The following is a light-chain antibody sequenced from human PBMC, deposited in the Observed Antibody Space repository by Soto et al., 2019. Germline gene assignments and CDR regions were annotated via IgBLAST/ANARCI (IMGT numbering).Light chain of an antibody. CDR3: QQRYNWPPLT. CDR1: QSVGIH. J-gene: IGKJ4*01. CDR2: EAS. Sequence: EVVLTQSPGTLSLSPGERATLSCRASQSVGIHLAWYQQKPGRAPRLLIYEASNRATGIPARFSGSGSGTDFVLTISSLAPEDFAVYYCQQRYNWPPLTFGGGTKVEIK. V-gene: IGKV3-11*01.